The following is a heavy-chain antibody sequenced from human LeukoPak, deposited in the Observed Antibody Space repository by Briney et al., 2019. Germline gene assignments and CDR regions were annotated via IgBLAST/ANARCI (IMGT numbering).Heavy chain of an antibody. D-gene: IGHD6-19*01. CDR2: IIPILGIA. J-gene: IGHJ4*02. Sequence: SVKVSCKASGYTFTSYGISWVRQAPGQGLEWMGRIIPILGIANYAQKFQGRVTITADKSTSTAYMELSSLRSEDTAVYYCAREAIYSSGWGFDYWGQGTLVTVSS. CDR3: AREAIYSSGWGFDY. CDR1: GYTFTSYG. V-gene: IGHV1-69*04.